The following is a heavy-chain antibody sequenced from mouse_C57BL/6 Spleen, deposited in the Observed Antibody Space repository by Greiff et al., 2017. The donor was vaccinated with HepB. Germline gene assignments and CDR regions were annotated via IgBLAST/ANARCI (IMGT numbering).Heavy chain of an antibody. CDR3: TRFIATVVADY. CDR1: GYTFTDYE. V-gene: IGHV1-15*01. Sequence: QVQLQQSGAELVRPGASVTLSCKASGYTFTDYEMHWVKQTPVQGLEWIGAIDPETGGTAYNQKFKGKAILTADKSSSTAYMELRSLTSEDSAVYYCTRFIATVVADYWGQGTTLTVSS. J-gene: IGHJ2*01. CDR2: IDPETGGT. D-gene: IGHD1-1*01.